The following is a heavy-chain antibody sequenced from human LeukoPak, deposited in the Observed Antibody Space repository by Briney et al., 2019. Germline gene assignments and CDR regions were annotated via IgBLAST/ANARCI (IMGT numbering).Heavy chain of an antibody. V-gene: IGHV1-69*01. CDR1: GGTFSSYA. CDR3: ARRWELLGNWFDP. Sequence: SVKVSCKASGGTFSSYAISWVRQAPGQGLEWMGGIIPIFGTANYAQKFQGRVTITADESTSTAYMELSSLRSEDTAVHYCARRWELLGNWFDPWGQGTLVTVSS. J-gene: IGHJ5*02. D-gene: IGHD1-26*01. CDR2: IIPIFGTA.